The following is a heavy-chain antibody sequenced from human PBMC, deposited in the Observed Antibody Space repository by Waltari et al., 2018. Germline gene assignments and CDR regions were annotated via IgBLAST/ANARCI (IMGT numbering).Heavy chain of an antibody. CDR3: AIGPPKESGGWFDP. Sequence: QVQLQESGPGLVKPSQTLSLTCTVSGGSISSGSYYWSWIRQPAGKGLEWIGRIDTSGRTNYNPSRKSRVTIAVDTPKNQFSLKLSSVTAADTAVYYCAIGPPKESGGWFDPWGQGTLVTVSS. V-gene: IGHV4-61*02. CDR2: IDTSGRT. J-gene: IGHJ5*02. CDR1: GGSISSGSYY. D-gene: IGHD3-10*01.